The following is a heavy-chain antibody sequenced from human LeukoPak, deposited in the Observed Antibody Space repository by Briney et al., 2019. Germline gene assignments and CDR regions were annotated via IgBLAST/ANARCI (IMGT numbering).Heavy chain of an antibody. CDR3: ARDRATVTTPHFDY. J-gene: IGHJ4*02. CDR2: MNPNSGNT. D-gene: IGHD4-17*01. V-gene: IGHV1-8*01. Sequence: ASVKVSCKASGYTFTSYDINWVRQATGQGLEWMGWMNPNSGNTGYAQKFQGRVTMTRNTSISTAYMELSSLRSEDTAVYYCARDRATVTTPHFDYWGQGTLVTVSS. CDR1: GYTFTSYD.